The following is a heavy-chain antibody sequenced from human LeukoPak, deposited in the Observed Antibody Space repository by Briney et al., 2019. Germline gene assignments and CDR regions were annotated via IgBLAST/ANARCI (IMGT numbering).Heavy chain of an antibody. V-gene: IGHV4-59*01. CDR2: IYYSGST. CDR3: ARARAVVIDY. CDR1: GGSISSYY. D-gene: IGHD6-19*01. Sequence: PSETLSLTCTVSGGSISSYYWSWIRQPPGKGLEWIGYIYYSGSTNYNPSLKSRVTISVDTSKNQFSLKLSSVTAADTAVYYCARARAVVIDYWGQGTLVTVSS. J-gene: IGHJ4*02.